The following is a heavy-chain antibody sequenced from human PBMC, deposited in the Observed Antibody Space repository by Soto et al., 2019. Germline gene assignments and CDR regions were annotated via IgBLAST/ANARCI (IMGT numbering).Heavy chain of an antibody. J-gene: IGHJ4*02. CDR3: VKAKAAVAIISYFDY. D-gene: IGHD6-19*01. CDR1: GFNLDDYA. Sequence: EVELVESGGGLVQPGRSLRLSCEASGFNLDDYAMHWVRQGPGKGLAWVSGISWNSKRKDYADSVKGRFIISRDNDKNSLFLQMTSLKTEDTAFYYCVKAKAAVAIISYFDYWGQGTLLTVSS. CDR2: ISWNSKRK. V-gene: IGHV3-9*01.